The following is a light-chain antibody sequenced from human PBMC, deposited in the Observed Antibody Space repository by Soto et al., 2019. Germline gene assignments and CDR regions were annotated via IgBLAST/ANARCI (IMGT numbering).Light chain of an antibody. J-gene: IGKJ1*01. Sequence: EIVLMQSPGTLSLSPGERATLSCRASQSVSSSYLAWYQQKPGQAPRLLIYGASSRATGIPDRFSGSGSGTDFTLTINRLEPEDFAVYYCQQYGSSPETFGQGTKVEIK. CDR3: QQYGSSPET. V-gene: IGKV3-20*01. CDR1: QSVSSSY. CDR2: GAS.